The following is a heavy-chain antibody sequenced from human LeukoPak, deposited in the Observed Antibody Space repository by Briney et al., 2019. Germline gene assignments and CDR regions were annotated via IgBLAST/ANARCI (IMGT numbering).Heavy chain of an antibody. Sequence: PGGSLRLSCAASGFTFSSYGMHWVRLAPGKGLEWVAVISYDGSNKYYADSVKGRFTISRDNSKNTLYLQMNSLRAEDTAVYYCAKGGRHYCSSTSCYEGEGDYWGQGTLVTVSS. CDR2: ISYDGSNK. V-gene: IGHV3-30*18. J-gene: IGHJ4*02. D-gene: IGHD2-2*01. CDR1: GFTFSSYG. CDR3: AKGGRHYCSSTSCYEGEGDY.